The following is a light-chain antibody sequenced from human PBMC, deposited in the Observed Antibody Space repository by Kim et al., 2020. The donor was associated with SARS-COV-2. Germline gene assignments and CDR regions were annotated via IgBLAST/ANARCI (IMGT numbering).Light chain of an antibody. CDR3: MQGTHWPYS. CDR1: QSLVFSDGNNY. CDR2: KAS. Sequence: PASSSCRSSQSLVFSDGNNYLNWFQQRQGQSPRRLIYKASSRDSGVPDRFSGSGSDTDFTLRISRLEAEDVGVYYCMQGTHWPYSFGQGTKLEI. V-gene: IGKV2-30*01. J-gene: IGKJ2*03.